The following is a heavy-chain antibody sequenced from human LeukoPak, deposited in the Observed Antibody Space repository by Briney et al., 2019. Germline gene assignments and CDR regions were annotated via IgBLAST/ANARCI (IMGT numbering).Heavy chain of an antibody. V-gene: IGHV4-34*01. CDR2: INHSGST. J-gene: IGHJ5*02. CDR3: ARGSKNVLRFLEWFRSGFDP. D-gene: IGHD3-3*01. Sequence: SETLSLTCAVYGGSFSGYYWSWIRQPPGKGLEWIGEINHSGSTNYNPSLKSRVTISVDTSKNQFSLKLCSVTAADTAVYYCARGSKNVLRFLEWFRSGFDPWGQGTLVTVSS. CDR1: GGSFSGYY.